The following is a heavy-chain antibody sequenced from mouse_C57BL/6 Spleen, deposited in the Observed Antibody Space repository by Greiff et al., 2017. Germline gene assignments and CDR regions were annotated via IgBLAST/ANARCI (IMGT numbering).Heavy chain of an antibody. CDR1: GSTFTSYW. V-gene: IGHV1-72*01. Sequence: QVQLKQPGAEFVKPGASVKLSCKASGSTFTSYWMPWVQQRPGRGLEWIGRIGPNGGGTKYNEKFKSKATLTVDKPTSTTYMQLSRLTSEDSAVYYCARNYYDYPLYAMDYWGQGTSVTVSS. J-gene: IGHJ4*01. D-gene: IGHD2-4*01. CDR3: ARNYYDYPLYAMDY. CDR2: IGPNGGGT.